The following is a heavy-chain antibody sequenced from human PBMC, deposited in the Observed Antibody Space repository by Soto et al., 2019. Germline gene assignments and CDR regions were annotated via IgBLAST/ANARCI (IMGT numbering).Heavy chain of an antibody. D-gene: IGHD2-15*01. CDR3: ARDSRSGNFYYFDY. Sequence: GASVKVSCKASGYTFTSYAMHWVRQAPGQRLEWMGWINAGNGNTKYSQKFQGRVTITRDTSASTAYMELSSLRSEDTAVYYCARDSRSGNFYYFDYWGQGTLVTVSS. V-gene: IGHV1-3*01. CDR2: INAGNGNT. CDR1: GYTFTSYA. J-gene: IGHJ4*02.